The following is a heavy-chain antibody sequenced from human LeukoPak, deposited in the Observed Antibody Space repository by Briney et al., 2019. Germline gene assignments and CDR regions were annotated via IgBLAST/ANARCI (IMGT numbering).Heavy chain of an antibody. J-gene: IGHJ4*02. CDR1: GFTFSSYS. V-gene: IGHV3-48*01. D-gene: IGHD3-10*01. Sequence: AGGSLRLSCATSGFTFSSYSMNWVRQAPGKGLEWVSYISSSSSTIYYADSVKGRFTISRDNSKNTLYLQMNSLRAEDTAVYYCANMVRGVTTPFDYWGQGTLVTVSS. CDR3: ANMVRGVTTPFDY. CDR2: ISSSSSTI.